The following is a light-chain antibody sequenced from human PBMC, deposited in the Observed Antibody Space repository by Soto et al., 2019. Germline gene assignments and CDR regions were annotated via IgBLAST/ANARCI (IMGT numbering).Light chain of an antibody. V-gene: IGKV1-5*01. CDR3: QQYYTYPWT. Sequence: DIQMTQSPSTLSASVGDRVTITCRASQSITGKLAWYQRKPGKAPELLIYDDSTLESGVSLRFSGSGFGTEFTLTIDSLQPDDFATYYCQQYYTYPWTFGQGTKVEIK. CDR2: DDS. CDR1: QSITGK. J-gene: IGKJ1*01.